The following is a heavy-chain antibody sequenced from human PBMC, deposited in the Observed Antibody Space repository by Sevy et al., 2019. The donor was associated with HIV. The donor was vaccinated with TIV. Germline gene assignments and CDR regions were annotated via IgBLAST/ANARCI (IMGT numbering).Heavy chain of an antibody. CDR3: ARDHSPLGDWFDP. CDR2: TYYRSKWYN. V-gene: IGHV6-1*01. D-gene: IGHD3-16*01. J-gene: IGHJ5*02. Sequence: SETLSLTCAISGDSVSSNSAAWNWIRQSPSRGLEWLGRTYYRSKWYNDYAVYVKSRITINPDTSKNQFSLQLNSVTPEDTTAYYCARDHSPLGDWFDPWGQGTLVTVSS. CDR1: GDSVSSNSAA.